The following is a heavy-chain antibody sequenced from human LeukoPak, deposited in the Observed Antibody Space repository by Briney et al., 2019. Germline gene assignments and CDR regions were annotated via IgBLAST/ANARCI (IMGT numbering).Heavy chain of an antibody. CDR2: FNHSGST. Sequence: SETLSLTCAVYGGSFSGYYWSWIRQPPGKGLEWIGEFNHSGSTNYNPSLKSRVTISVDTSKNQFSLKLSSVTAADTAVYYCARFTTYYYDSSGYDDAFDIWGQGTMVTVSS. CDR1: GGSFSGYY. J-gene: IGHJ3*02. V-gene: IGHV4-34*01. D-gene: IGHD3-22*01. CDR3: ARFTTYYYDSSGYDDAFDI.